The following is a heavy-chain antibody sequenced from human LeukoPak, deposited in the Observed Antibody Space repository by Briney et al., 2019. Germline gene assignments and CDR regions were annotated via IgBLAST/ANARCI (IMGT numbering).Heavy chain of an antibody. Sequence: PSGTLSLTCAVSGGSISSSNWWSWVRQPPGKGLEWIGEIYHSGSTNYNPSLKSRVTISVDKSKNQFSLKLSSVTAADTAVYYCARHEGGGITIFGVVMGAFDYWGQGTLVTVSS. CDR1: GGSISSSNW. CDR2: IYHSGST. V-gene: IGHV4-4*02. CDR3: ARHEGGGITIFGVVMGAFDY. D-gene: IGHD3-3*01. J-gene: IGHJ4*02.